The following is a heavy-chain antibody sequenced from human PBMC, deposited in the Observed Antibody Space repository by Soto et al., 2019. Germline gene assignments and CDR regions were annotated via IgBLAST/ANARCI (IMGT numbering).Heavy chain of an antibody. V-gene: IGHV3-23*01. D-gene: IGHD2-2*01. Sequence: EVQLLESGGGLVQPGGSLRLSCAASGFTFSNYAMSWVRQAPGKGLEWVSAISGSGGSTYYTDSVKGRFTISRDSSKSTLYLQMNSLRAEDTAVYYCAKEVYCSSTSCYGGAFDIWGQGTMVTVSS. CDR3: AKEVYCSSTSCYGGAFDI. CDR1: GFTFSNYA. CDR2: ISGSGGST. J-gene: IGHJ3*02.